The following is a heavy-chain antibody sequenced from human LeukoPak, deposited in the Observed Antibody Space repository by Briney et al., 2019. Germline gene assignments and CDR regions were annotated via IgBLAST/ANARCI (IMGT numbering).Heavy chain of an antibody. CDR1: GASISGSGYY. J-gene: IGHJ6*04. V-gene: IGHV4-39*07. CDR2: IYSSGST. D-gene: IGHD6-13*01. Sequence: SETLSLTCAVSGASISGSGYYWGWIRQPPGKGLEWIGNIYSSGSTYYNASLQSRVTISIDTSKNQFSLRLNSVTAADTALYYCARVKRAAAAKEEFYYYYRMDVWGKGTTVTISS. CDR3: ARVKRAAAAKEEFYYYYRMDV.